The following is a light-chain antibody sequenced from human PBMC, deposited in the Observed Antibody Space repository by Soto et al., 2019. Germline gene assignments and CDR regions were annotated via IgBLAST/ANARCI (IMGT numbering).Light chain of an antibody. CDR1: QSVSSSF. J-gene: IGKJ1*01. Sequence: EIVLTQSPATLSLSPGERATLSCSASQSVSSSFLAWYQQKPGQAPRLLIYGASSRATGIPDRFSGSGSGTEFTLTVSSLQPDDFATYYCQQYNPYSRKCGQGTKGDIK. CDR2: GAS. CDR3: QQYNPYSRK. V-gene: IGKV3-20*01.